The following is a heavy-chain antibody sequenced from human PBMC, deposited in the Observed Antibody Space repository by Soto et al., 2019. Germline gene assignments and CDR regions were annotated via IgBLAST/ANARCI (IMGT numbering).Heavy chain of an antibody. J-gene: IGHJ4*02. Sequence: QVQLVRSGAEVKKPGASVKVSCKASGYTFTSYGISWVRQAPGQGLEWMGWISAYNGNTNYAQKLQGRVTMTTDTSTSTAYMELRSLRSDDTAVYYCARDIVVVVAASPVIDYWGQGTLVTVSS. V-gene: IGHV1-18*04. CDR3: ARDIVVVVAASPVIDY. CDR1: GYTFTSYG. CDR2: ISAYNGNT. D-gene: IGHD2-15*01.